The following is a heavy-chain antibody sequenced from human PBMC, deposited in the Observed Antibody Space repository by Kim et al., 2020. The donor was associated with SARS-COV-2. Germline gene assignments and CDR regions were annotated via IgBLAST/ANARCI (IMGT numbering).Heavy chain of an antibody. D-gene: IGHD6-13*01. Sequence: NYAQKFQGRVTITADKSTSTAYMELSSLRSEDTAVYYCACFVAAASFDYWGQGTLVTVSS. J-gene: IGHJ4*02. CDR3: ACFVAAASFDY. V-gene: IGHV1-69*02.